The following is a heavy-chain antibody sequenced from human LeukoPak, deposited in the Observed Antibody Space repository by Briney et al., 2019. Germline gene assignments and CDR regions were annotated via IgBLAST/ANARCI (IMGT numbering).Heavy chain of an antibody. J-gene: IGHJ4*02. D-gene: IGHD2-8*02. CDR3: AGHHPRNTVDF. CDR1: GFTFSDYY. V-gene: IGHV3-11*01. Sequence: GGSLRLSCAASGFTFSDYYMSWIRQAPGKGLEWVSYISSSGSTIYYADSVNGRFTISRDNAKNSLYLQMNSLRAEDTAVYYCAGHHPRNTVDFWGQGTLVTVSS. CDR2: ISSSGSTI.